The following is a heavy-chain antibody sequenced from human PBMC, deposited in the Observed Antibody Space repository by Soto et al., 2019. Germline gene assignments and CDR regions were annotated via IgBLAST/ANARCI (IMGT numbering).Heavy chain of an antibody. CDR1: GFTFSSYA. J-gene: IGHJ6*02. CDR2: ISYDGSNK. D-gene: IGHD2-2*01. V-gene: IGHV3-30-3*01. CDR3: AREEVVPAANADYYYYGMDV. Sequence: PGGSLRLSCAASGFTFSSYAMHWVRQAPGKGLEWVAVISYDGSNKYYADSVKGRFTISRDNSKNTLYLQMNSLRAEDTAVYYCAREEVVPAANADYYYYGMDVWGQGTTVTVSS.